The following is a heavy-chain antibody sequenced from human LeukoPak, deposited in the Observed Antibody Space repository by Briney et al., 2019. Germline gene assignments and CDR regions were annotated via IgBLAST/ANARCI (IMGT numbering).Heavy chain of an antibody. CDR2: IYYSGST. Sequence: SETLSLTCTVSGGSISSGDYYWSWIRQPPGKGLEWIGYIYYSGSTYHNPSLKSRVTISVDTSKNQFSLKLSSVTAADTAVYYCARGSFPGYDFDYWGQGTLVTVSS. CDR3: ARGSFPGYDFDY. V-gene: IGHV4-30-4*01. CDR1: GGSISSGDYY. J-gene: IGHJ4*02. D-gene: IGHD5-12*01.